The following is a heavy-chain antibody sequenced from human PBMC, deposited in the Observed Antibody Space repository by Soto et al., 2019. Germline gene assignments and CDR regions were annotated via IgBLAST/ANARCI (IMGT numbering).Heavy chain of an antibody. CDR2: IIPVFRTA. CDR1: GGTFSSYV. V-gene: IGHV1-69*01. D-gene: IGHD3-10*01. J-gene: IGHJ3*02. CDR3: ATGLYGSGSEI. Sequence: QVQLVQSGAEVKKSGSSVKVSCKAFGGTFSSYVISWVRQAPGQGLEWMGGIIPVFRTAKYAQRFQGRVSITVDESTTTTYMDLRSLRSEDTAVYFCATGLYGSGSEIWGQGTMVTVSS.